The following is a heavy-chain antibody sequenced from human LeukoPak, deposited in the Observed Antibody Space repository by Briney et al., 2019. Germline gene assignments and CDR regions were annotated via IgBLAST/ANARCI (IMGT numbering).Heavy chain of an antibody. CDR3: AKELPGYFDWLYPFDY. CDR2: ISGSGGST. Sequence: PGESLKISCAASGFTFSSYAMSWVRQAPGKGLEWVSAISGSGGSTYYADSVKGRFTISRDNSKNTLYLQMNSLRAEDTAVYYCAKELPGYFDWLYPFDYWGQGTLVTVSS. V-gene: IGHV3-23*01. D-gene: IGHD3-9*01. J-gene: IGHJ4*02. CDR1: GFTFSSYA.